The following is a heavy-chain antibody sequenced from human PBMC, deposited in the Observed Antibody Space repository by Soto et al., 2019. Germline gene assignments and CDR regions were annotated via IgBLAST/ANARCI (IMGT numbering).Heavy chain of an antibody. CDR1: GFTVSSNY. J-gene: IGHJ4*02. Sequence: EVQLVESGGGLVQPGGSLRLSCAASGFTVSSNYMSWVHQAPGKGLEWVSVIYSGGSTYYADSVKGRFTISRDNSKNTLYLQMNSLRAEDTAVYYCASRYCSGGSCYTEYFDYWGQGTLVTVSS. CDR3: ASRYCSGGSCYTEYFDY. V-gene: IGHV3-66*01. D-gene: IGHD2-15*01. CDR2: IYSGGST.